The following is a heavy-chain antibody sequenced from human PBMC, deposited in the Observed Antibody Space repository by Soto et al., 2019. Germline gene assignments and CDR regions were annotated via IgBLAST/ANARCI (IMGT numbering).Heavy chain of an antibody. Sequence: NPGGSLRLSCAASGFTLSSYSMNWVRQAPGKGLEWVSSISSSSSYKYYVDSVKGRFTISRDNAKNSLYLQMNSLRAEDTAVYYCARAYFYDSSGDDAFDIWGQGTMVTVSS. CDR2: ISSSSSYK. D-gene: IGHD3-22*01. V-gene: IGHV3-21*01. CDR1: GFTLSSYS. J-gene: IGHJ3*02. CDR3: ARAYFYDSSGDDAFDI.